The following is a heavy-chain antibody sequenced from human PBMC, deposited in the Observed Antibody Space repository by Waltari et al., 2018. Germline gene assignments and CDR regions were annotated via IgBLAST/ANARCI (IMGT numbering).Heavy chain of an antibody. CDR2: IRPDGGEN. D-gene: IGHD3-16*01. CDR1: TFPFSRYW. CDR3: ATMGAGRAPDY. V-gene: IGHV3-7*03. J-gene: IGHJ4*02. Sequence: EVQLVESWGGLVQPGGSLIVSCLASTFPFSRYWMAWFRQAPGKGLEWVATIRPDGGENFYVDSVKGRFSISRDNAKNSFYLQMNSLRVEDTAIFYCATMGAGRAPDYWGQGTLVTVSS.